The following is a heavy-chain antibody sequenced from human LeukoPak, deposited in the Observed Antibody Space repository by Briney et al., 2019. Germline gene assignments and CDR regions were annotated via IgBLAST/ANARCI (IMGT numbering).Heavy chain of an antibody. Sequence: PPETLSLTCTVSGYSINSGFYWGWIRQPPGKGLEWIGSIYHSGSTHYKSSLKSRVTISVDTSKNQLSLKLTSVTAADTAVYYCARLAYWYFDLWGRGTLVTVSS. V-gene: IGHV4-38-2*02. CDR2: IYHSGST. CDR3: ARLAYWYFDL. CDR1: GYSINSGFY. D-gene: IGHD3-3*02. J-gene: IGHJ2*01.